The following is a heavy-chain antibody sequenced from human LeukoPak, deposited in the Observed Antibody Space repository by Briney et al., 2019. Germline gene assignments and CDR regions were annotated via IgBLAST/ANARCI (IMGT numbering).Heavy chain of an antibody. D-gene: IGHD2-21*01. CDR3: ARIERVFRDAFDI. Sequence: ASVKVSCKASAYTFTGYYMHWVRQAPGQGLEWMGWINPNSGGTNYAQKFQGRVTMTRDTSISTAYMELSRLRSDDTAVYYCARIERVFRDAFDIWGQGTMVTVSS. CDR2: INPNSGGT. V-gene: IGHV1-2*02. J-gene: IGHJ3*02. CDR1: AYTFTGYY.